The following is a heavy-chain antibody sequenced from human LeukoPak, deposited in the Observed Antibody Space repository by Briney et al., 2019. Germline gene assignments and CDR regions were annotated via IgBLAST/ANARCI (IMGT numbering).Heavy chain of an antibody. CDR3: TKESGSYDSSGSTFDY. CDR2: IRYDASNT. J-gene: IGHJ4*02. D-gene: IGHD3-22*01. Sequence: PGGSLRLSCAASGFTFSSYGMHWVRQAPGKGLEWVTFIRYDASNTYYADSVKGRFTISRDNSKNTLSLQMNSLRTEDTAVYYCTKESGSYDSSGSTFDYWGQGTLVTVSS. V-gene: IGHV3-30*02. CDR1: GFTFSSYG.